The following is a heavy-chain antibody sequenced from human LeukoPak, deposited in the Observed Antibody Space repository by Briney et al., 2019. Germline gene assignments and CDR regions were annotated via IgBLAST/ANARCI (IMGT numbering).Heavy chain of an antibody. CDR2: ISSSSSYT. J-gene: IGHJ4*02. V-gene: IGHV3-11*06. D-gene: IGHD2-2*01. Sequence: GGSLRLSCAACRFTFSGYYMSWIRQAPGQGLKWVSYISSSSSYTNYADSVKGRFTISRDNVRNSLYLQMNSLRAEDTAVYFCARDCSSTSCYWDYWGQGTLVTVSS. CDR3: ARDCSSTSCYWDY. CDR1: RFTFSGYY.